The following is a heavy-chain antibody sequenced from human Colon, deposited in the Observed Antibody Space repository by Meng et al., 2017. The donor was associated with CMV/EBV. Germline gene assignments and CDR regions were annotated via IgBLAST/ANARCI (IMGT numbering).Heavy chain of an antibody. Sequence: GESLKISCAASGFTFVSYWMSWVRQAPGKGLEWVASIKHDGSEQYYVDSVKGRFTISRDNSKNTVYLQMNSLRTEDSGLYYCAREIGSSGKAGWFDPWGQGTLVTVSS. J-gene: IGHJ5*02. D-gene: IGHD3-10*01. CDR1: GFTFVSYW. CDR2: IKHDGSEQ. V-gene: IGHV3-7*01. CDR3: AREIGSSGKAGWFDP.